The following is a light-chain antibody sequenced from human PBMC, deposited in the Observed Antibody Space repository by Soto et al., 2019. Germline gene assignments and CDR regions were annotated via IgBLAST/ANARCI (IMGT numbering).Light chain of an antibody. V-gene: IGKV1-39*01. Sequence: DIQITHSPSSLSASVGDRVTITCRASQSISSYLNWYQQKPGKAPKLLIYAASSLHSGVPSRFSGSGSGTDFTLTISSLQPEDFAAYYCQQSYSTPRTFGQGTKVDIK. J-gene: IGKJ1*01. CDR3: QQSYSTPRT. CDR2: AAS. CDR1: QSISSY.